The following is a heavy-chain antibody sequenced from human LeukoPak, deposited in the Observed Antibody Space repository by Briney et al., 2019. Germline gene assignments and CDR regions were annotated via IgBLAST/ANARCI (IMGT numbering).Heavy chain of an antibody. V-gene: IGHV4-34*01. J-gene: IGHJ4*02. CDR1: GGSFSGYY. Sequence: SETLSLTCAVYGGSFSGYYWSWIRQPPGKGLEWIGEINHSGSTNYNPSLKNRVTISVDTSKNQFSLKLSSVTAADTAVYYCARDPPGTGGWGQGTLVTVSS. D-gene: IGHD3-10*01. CDR2: INHSGST. CDR3: ARDPPGTGG.